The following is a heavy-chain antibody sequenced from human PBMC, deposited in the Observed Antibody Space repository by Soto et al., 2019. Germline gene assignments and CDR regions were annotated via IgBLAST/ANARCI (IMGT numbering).Heavy chain of an antibody. CDR1: GDSISPYY. CDR2: IFYSGST. CDR3: ARLGEYYQSLDP. Sequence: KASETLSLTCTVSGDSISPYYWSWIRQPPGKGLEWIGYIFYSGSTSYNPSLKSRVTISVDTSKNQFSLKLSSVTAADTAVYYCARLGEYYQSLDPWGPGTLVTVSS. V-gene: IGHV4-59*08. D-gene: IGHD2-2*01. J-gene: IGHJ5*02.